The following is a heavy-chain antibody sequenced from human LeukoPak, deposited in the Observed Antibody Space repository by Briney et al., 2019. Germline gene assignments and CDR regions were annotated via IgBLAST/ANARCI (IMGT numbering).Heavy chain of an antibody. D-gene: IGHD3-10*01. V-gene: IGHV1-2*02. CDR1: GYTFTGYY. Sequence: ASVKVSCKASGYTFTGYYMHWVRQAPGQGLEWMGWINSNSGGTNYAQKFQGRVTMTRDTSISTVYMELSSLRSEDTAVYYCARDFAYGPGSTHFDYWGQGTLVTVSS. CDR3: ARDFAYGPGSTHFDY. CDR2: INSNSGGT. J-gene: IGHJ4*02.